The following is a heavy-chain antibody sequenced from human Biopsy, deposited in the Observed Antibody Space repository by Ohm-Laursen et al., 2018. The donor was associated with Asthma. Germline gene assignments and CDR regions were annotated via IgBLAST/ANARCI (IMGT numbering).Heavy chain of an antibody. D-gene: IGHD3-22*01. CDR1: GFKFDEYT. V-gene: IGHV3-9*01. Sequence: SSLRLSCAASGFKFDEYTMHWVRQAPGKGLEWVSSISWNSATIGYADSVEGRFTISRDNAKNSVFLHMDSLRPEDTAFYYCAKVRSDWVITESFDYWGQGVLVTVSS. J-gene: IGHJ4*02. CDR2: ISWNSATI. CDR3: AKVRSDWVITESFDY.